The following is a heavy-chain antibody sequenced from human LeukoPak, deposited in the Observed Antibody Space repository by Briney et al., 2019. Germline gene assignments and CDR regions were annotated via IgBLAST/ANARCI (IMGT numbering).Heavy chain of an antibody. CDR3: VKESTSSGYYYAPNY. V-gene: IGHV3-30*18. CDR2: ISYDGSNK. D-gene: IGHD3-22*01. CDR1: GFTFSSYG. Sequence: GRSLRLSCAASGFTFSSYGMHWVRQAPGKGLEWVAVISYDGSNKYYADSVKGRFTISRDNSENTLYLQMNSLRAEDTAVYYCVKESTSSGYYYAPNYWGQGTLVTVS. J-gene: IGHJ4*02.